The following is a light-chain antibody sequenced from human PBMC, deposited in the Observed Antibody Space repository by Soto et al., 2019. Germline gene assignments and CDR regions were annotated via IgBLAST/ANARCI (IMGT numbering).Light chain of an antibody. J-gene: IGLJ2*01. V-gene: IGLV2-8*01. CDR2: EVS. CDR3: SSFEASNNVL. Sequence: QSVLTQPPSASGSPGQSVTISCTGTSSDVGGYNYVSWYQQHPGKAPKLMIYEVSERPSGVPDRFSGSKSSNTASLTVSGLQAEDESDYYCSSFEASNNVLFGGGTQLTVL. CDR1: SSDVGGYNY.